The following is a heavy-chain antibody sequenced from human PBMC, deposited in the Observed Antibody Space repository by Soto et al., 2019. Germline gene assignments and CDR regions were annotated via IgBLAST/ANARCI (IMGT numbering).Heavy chain of an antibody. Sequence: GESLKISCKGSGYSFTSYWISWVRQMPGKGLEWMGRIDPSDSYTNYSPSFQGHVTISADKSISTAYLQWSSLKASDTAMYYCARRSGYDFYYYGMDVWGQGTTVTVSS. D-gene: IGHD5-12*01. V-gene: IGHV5-10-1*01. CDR1: GYSFTSYW. CDR3: ARRSGYDFYYYGMDV. CDR2: IDPSDSYT. J-gene: IGHJ6*02.